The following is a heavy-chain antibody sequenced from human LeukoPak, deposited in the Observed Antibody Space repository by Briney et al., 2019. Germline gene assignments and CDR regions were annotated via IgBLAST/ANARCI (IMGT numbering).Heavy chain of an antibody. J-gene: IGHJ5*02. Sequence: PSETLSLTCTVSGGSISSYYWSWIRQPPGKGLEWVGYIYDSGSTNYNASLKSRVTISVDTSKNQFSLKVISVTAADTAVYYCARHSSVVRGWFDPWGQGTLVVVSS. CDR3: ARHSSVVRGWFDP. CDR1: GGSISSYY. D-gene: IGHD2-15*01. CDR2: IYDSGST. V-gene: IGHV4-59*08.